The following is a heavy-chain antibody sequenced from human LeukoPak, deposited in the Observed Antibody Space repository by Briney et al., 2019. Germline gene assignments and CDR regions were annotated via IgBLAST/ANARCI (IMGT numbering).Heavy chain of an antibody. V-gene: IGHV4-34*01. Sequence: PSETLSLTCGVYGESFTGDYWSWIRQPPGKGLEWIGEITHSGSANYNPSLKSRVTISVDTSKNQFSLKLSSVTAADTAVYYCAREKRQWLLTSYYYYYMDVWGKGTTVTVSS. CDR3: AREKRQWLLTSYYYYYMDV. CDR1: GESFTGDY. CDR2: ITHSGSA. D-gene: IGHD6-19*01. J-gene: IGHJ6*03.